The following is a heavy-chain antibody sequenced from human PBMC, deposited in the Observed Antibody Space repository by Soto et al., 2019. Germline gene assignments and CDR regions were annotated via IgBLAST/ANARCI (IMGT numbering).Heavy chain of an antibody. V-gene: IGHV3-33*01. CDR1: GFPFSSYG. CDR3: ARSGG. Sequence: QVQLVESGGGVVQPGRSLRLSCAASGFPFSSYGMHWVRQAPGKGLEWVTVIWYDGSNKYYADSVKGRFTISRDNSKNTLYLQMNSLRVEDTAVYYCARSGGWGQGTLVTVSS. J-gene: IGHJ4*02. D-gene: IGHD6-19*01. CDR2: IWYDGSNK.